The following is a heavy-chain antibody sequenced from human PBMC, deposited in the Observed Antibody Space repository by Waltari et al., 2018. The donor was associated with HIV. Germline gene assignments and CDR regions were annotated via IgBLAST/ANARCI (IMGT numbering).Heavy chain of an antibody. CDR2: NNPNSGGT. CDR1: GYTFTGYY. D-gene: IGHD7-27*01. Sequence: QVQLVQSGAEVKKPGASVKVSCKASGYTFTGYYMHWVRQAPGQGLEWMGCNNPNSGGTNYAQKFQGWVTMTRDTSISTAYMELSRLRSDDTAVYYCARAPVGTRHDAFDIWGQGTMVTVSS. J-gene: IGHJ3*02. CDR3: ARAPVGTRHDAFDI. V-gene: IGHV1-2*04.